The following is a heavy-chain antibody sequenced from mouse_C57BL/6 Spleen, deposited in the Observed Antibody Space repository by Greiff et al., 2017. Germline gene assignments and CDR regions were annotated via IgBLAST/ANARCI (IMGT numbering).Heavy chain of an antibody. V-gene: IGHV1-69*01. Sequence: QVQLQQPGAELVMPGASVKLSCKASGYTFTSYWMHWVKQRPGQGLEWIGEIDPSDSYTNYNQKFKGKSTLTVDKSSSTAYMQLSSLTSEDSAVYYCARSRGNGYAMDYWGQGTSGTVSS. CDR2: IDPSDSYT. CDR1: GYTFTSYW. CDR3: ARSRGNGYAMDY. D-gene: IGHD2-1*01. J-gene: IGHJ4*01.